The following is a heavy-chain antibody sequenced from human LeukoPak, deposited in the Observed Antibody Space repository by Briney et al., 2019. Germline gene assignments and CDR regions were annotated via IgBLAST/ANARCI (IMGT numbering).Heavy chain of an antibody. CDR3: ARAGGSPVSPSDY. J-gene: IGHJ4*02. V-gene: IGHV3-21*01. CDR1: GFTFSSYS. CDR2: ISSSTSYI. D-gene: IGHD3-10*01. Sequence: GGSLRLSCAASGFTFSSYSMNWIRQAPGKGLEWVSSISSSTSYIYYADSVKGRFTISKDNAKNSLYLQMNSLRAEDTAVYYCARAGGSPVSPSDYWGQEPLVTVSS.